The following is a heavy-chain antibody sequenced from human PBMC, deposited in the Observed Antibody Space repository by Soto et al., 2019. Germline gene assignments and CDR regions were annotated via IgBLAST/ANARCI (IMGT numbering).Heavy chain of an antibody. CDR3: AKDMVFIAAADERGWFDP. D-gene: IGHD6-13*01. V-gene: IGHV3-23*01. CDR2: ISGSGGST. J-gene: IGHJ5*02. CDR1: GFTFSSYA. Sequence: EVQLLESGGGLVQPGGSLRLSCAASGFTFSSYAMSWVRQAPGKGLEWVSAISGSGGSTYYADSVKGRFTISRDNSKNTLYLQMNSLRAEDTAVYYCAKDMVFIAAADERGWFDPWGQGTLVTVSS.